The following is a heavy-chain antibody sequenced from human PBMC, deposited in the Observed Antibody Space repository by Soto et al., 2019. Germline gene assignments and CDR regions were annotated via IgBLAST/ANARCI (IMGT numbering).Heavy chain of an antibody. V-gene: IGHV4-34*01. CDR2: INHSGGT. J-gene: IGHJ4*02. Sequence: PSETLSLTCAVYGGSFSGYYWTWIRRPPGKGLEWIGEINHSGGTNYNPSLKSRVTISLDTSKNQFSLKLSSVTAADTAVYYCARDLGIYDTSGYHYYFDYWGQGTLVPVSS. D-gene: IGHD3-22*01. CDR1: GGSFSGYY. CDR3: ARDLGIYDTSGYHYYFDY.